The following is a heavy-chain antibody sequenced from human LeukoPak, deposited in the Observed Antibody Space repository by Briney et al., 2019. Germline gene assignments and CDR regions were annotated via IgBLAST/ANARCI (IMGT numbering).Heavy chain of an antibody. CDR3: ARTTPQIYGNYDPLSNSNRDV. CDR1: GGSISSYY. Sequence: SETLSLTCTVSGGSISSYYWSWIRQPAGKGLEWIGRIYTSGSTNYNPSLKSRVTMSVDTSKNQFSLKLSSVTAADTAVDYCARTTPQIYGNYDPLSNSNRDVWAKGTRVTVSS. CDR2: IYTSGST. D-gene: IGHD4-11*01. V-gene: IGHV4-4*07. J-gene: IGHJ6*03.